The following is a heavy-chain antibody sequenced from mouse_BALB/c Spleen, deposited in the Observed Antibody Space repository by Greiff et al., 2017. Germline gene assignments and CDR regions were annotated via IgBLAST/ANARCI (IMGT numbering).Heavy chain of an antibody. D-gene: IGHD2-2*01. J-gene: IGHJ3*01. Sequence: EVQVVESGGGLVKPGGSLKLSCAASGFTFSDYYMYWVRQTPEKRLEWVATISDGGSYTYYPDSVKGRFTISRDNAKNNLYLQMSSLKSEDTAMYYCARGGLRTWFAYWGQGTLVTVSA. CDR1: GFTFSDYY. V-gene: IGHV5-4*02. CDR3: ARGGLRTWFAY. CDR2: ISDGGSYT.